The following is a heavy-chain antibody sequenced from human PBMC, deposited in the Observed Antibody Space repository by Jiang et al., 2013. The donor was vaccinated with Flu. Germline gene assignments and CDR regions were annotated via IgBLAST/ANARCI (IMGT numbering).Heavy chain of an antibody. J-gene: IGHJ4*02. V-gene: IGHV3-66*01. CDR1: GFTVSSNY. CDR2: IYSGGST. CDR3: ARGPLKIAVAGVYEDY. Sequence: VQLVESGGGLVQPGGSLRLSCAASGFTVSSNYMSWVRQAPGKGLEWVSVIYSGGSTYYADSVKGRFTISRDNSKNTLYLQMNSLRAEDTAVYYCARGPLKIAVAGVYEDYWGQGTLVTVSS. D-gene: IGHD6-19*01.